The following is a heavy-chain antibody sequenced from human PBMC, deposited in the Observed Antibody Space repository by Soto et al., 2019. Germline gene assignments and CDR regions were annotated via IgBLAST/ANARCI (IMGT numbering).Heavy chain of an antibody. CDR3: VRGKYEFDY. J-gene: IGHJ4*02. D-gene: IGHD2-2*01. CDR2: IWYDVSNK. V-gene: IGHV3-33*01. CDR1: GFTFSSYG. Sequence: QVQLVESGGGVVQPGRSLRLSCAASGFTFSSYGMHWVRQAPGKGLEWVAVIWYDVSNKYYADSVKGRFTIPRDNSKKKLYRHMKSVRAEDTVVYYCVRGKYEFDYWGQGTLVTVSS.